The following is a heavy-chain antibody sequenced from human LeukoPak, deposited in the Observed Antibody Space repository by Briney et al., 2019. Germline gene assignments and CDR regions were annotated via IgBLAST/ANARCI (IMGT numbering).Heavy chain of an antibody. V-gene: IGHV3-53*01. J-gene: IGHJ3*01. CDR3: AKKRIAVAGPDAFDF. CDR1: GFTVSSNY. Sequence: SGGSLRLSCAVSGFTVSSNYMSWVRQAPGKGLEWVSIIYSGGSTYYADSVKGRFTISRDNSKNTLYLQMNSLRAEDTAVYYCAKKRIAVAGPDAFDFWGQGTMVTVSS. D-gene: IGHD6-19*01. CDR2: IYSGGST.